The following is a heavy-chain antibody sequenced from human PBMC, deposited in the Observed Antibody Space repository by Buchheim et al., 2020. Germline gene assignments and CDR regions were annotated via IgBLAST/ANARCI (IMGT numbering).Heavy chain of an antibody. CDR3: AGGYSSSSNYFDY. CDR1: GGSFSGYY. D-gene: IGHD6-6*01. CDR2: INHSGST. J-gene: IGHJ4*02. Sequence: QVQLQQWGAGLLKPSETLSLTCAVYGGSFSGYYWSWIRQPPGKGLEWIGEINHSGSTNYNPSLKSRVTISVDTSKNQFSLKLSSVTAADTAVYYCAGGYSSSSNYFDYWGQGTL. V-gene: IGHV4-34*01.